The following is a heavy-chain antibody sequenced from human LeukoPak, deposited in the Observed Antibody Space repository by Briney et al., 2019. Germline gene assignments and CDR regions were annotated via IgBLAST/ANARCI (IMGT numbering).Heavy chain of an antibody. CDR2: IISSYSYI. Sequence: GGSLRLSCAASGFTFNNYSMNWVRQAPGKGLEWVSSIISSYSYIYYADSVKGRFTISRDNAKDSLHLQMNSLRAEDTAVYYCARGDGSLFDYYYYMDVWGKGTTVTVSS. CDR3: ARGDGSLFDYYYYMDV. CDR1: GFTFNNYS. V-gene: IGHV3-21*01. J-gene: IGHJ6*03. D-gene: IGHD2-15*01.